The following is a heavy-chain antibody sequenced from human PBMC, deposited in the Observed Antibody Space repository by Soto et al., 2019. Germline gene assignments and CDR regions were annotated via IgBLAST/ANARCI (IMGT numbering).Heavy chain of an antibody. J-gene: IGHJ5*02. Sequence: SETLSLTCAVYGGSFSGYYWSWIRQPPGKGLEWIGEINHSGSTNYNPSLKSRVTISVDTSKNQFSLKLSSVTAADTAVYYCARVLKGYCSSTSCPRSRWFDPWGQGARVTVSS. V-gene: IGHV4-34*01. CDR1: GGSFSGYY. CDR2: INHSGST. CDR3: ARVLKGYCSSTSCPRSRWFDP. D-gene: IGHD2-2*01.